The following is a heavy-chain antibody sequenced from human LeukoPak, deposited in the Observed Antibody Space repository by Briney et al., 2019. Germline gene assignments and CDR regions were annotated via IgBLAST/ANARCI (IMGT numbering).Heavy chain of an antibody. CDR3: ERRLISTDSSGWYASGDYYFDY. D-gene: IGHD6-19*01. CDR1: GGSVSSDY. CDR2: IYYTGST. Sequence: KASETLSLTCTVSGGSVSSDYWSWIRQPPGKGLEWIGYIYYTGSTNYNPSLKSRVTISVDTSMNQFSLKLSSVTAADTAVYYCERRLISTDSSGWYASGDYYFDYWGQGTLVTVSS. V-gene: IGHV4-59*02. J-gene: IGHJ4*02.